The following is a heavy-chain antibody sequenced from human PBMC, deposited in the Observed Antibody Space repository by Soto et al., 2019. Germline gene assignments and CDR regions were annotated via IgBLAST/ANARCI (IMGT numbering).Heavy chain of an antibody. CDR1: GGSFSGQA. Sequence: SVKVSCKASGGSFSGQAVSWVRQAPGQGLEWMGGIIPIFLTTNYARKFQGRLTITADESTSTASMELTSLTSEDTAIYYCGSALNWGQGTLVTVSS. J-gene: IGHJ4*02. CDR2: IIPIFLTT. V-gene: IGHV1-69*13. CDR3: GSALN.